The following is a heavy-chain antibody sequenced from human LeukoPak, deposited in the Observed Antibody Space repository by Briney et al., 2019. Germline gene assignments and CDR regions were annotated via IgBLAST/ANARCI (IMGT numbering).Heavy chain of an antibody. CDR2: INPNSGGT. Sequence: ASVKVSCKASGYTFTGYYRHWVRQAPGQGLEWMGWINPNSGGTNSAQKFQGRVTMTRDTSISTAYMELSRLRSDDTAVYYCARATYSSSLHHWGQGTLVTVSS. D-gene: IGHD6-13*01. CDR3: ARATYSSSLHH. J-gene: IGHJ1*01. CDR1: GYTFTGYY. V-gene: IGHV1-2*02.